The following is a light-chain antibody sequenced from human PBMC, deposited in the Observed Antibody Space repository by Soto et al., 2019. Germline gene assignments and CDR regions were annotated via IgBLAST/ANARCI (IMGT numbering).Light chain of an antibody. J-gene: IGKJ1*01. CDR2: GPS. Sequence: EIVLTQSPGTLSLSPGERANLSCRASQSVAKNYLAWYQQEPGQAPRLLIYGPSSRATGIPDRFSGSGSGTDFTLTISRLEPEDFAVYYCHQYASYPQTFGQGTKVEIK. CDR1: QSVAKNY. V-gene: IGKV3-20*01. CDR3: HQYASYPQT.